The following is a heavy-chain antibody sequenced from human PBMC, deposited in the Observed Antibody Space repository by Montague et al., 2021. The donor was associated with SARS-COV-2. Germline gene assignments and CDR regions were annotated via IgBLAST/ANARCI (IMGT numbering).Heavy chain of an antibody. CDR3: ATSADWGSTGRFDF. Sequence: QSGAEVKKPGESLRISCKVSGYSLTELPMPRVRQAPGKGLEWMGGVDPEDGKTIYAQNFQGRLTIAEDTSADTAYMELSSLRSDDTAVYYCATSADWGSTGRFDFWGQGTLVTVYS. D-gene: IGHD7-27*01. V-gene: IGHV1-24*01. J-gene: IGHJ4*02. CDR1: GYSLTELP. CDR2: VDPEDGKT.